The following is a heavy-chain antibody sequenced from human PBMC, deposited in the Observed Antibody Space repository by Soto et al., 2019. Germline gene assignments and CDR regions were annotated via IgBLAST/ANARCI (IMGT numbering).Heavy chain of an antibody. J-gene: IGHJ6*02. CDR1: GYTFTSYY. CDR3: AIGITRIKIFGVVSPNDGMDV. CDR2: INPSGGST. Sequence: ASVKVSCKASGYTFTSYYMHWVRQAPGQGLEWMGIINPSGGSTSYAQKFQGRVTMTRDTSTSTVYMELSSLRSEDTAVYYCAIGITRIKIFGVVSPNDGMDVWGQGTTVTVSS. D-gene: IGHD3-3*01. V-gene: IGHV1-46*01.